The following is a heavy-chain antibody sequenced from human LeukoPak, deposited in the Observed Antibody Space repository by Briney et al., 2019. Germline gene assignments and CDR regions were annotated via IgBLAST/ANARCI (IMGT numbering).Heavy chain of an antibody. CDR3: ATDLVRFGELFHNY. CDR1: GYTLTELS. Sequence: ASVKVSCKVSGYTLTELSMHWVRQAPGKGLEWPRGFDPEDGETIYAQKFQGRVTMTEDTSTDTAYMELSSLRSEDTAVYYCATDLVRFGELFHNYWGQGTLVTVSS. D-gene: IGHD3-10*01. J-gene: IGHJ4*02. CDR2: FDPEDGET. V-gene: IGHV1-24*01.